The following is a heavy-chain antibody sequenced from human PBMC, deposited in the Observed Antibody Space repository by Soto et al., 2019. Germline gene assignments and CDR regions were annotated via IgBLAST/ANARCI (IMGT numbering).Heavy chain of an antibody. D-gene: IGHD5-18*01. V-gene: IGHV4-34*01. CDR1: GGSFSGYY. CDR3: ARLVDTAFSGDY. CDR2: INHSGST. Sequence: SETLSLTCAVYGGSFSGYYWSWIRQPPGKGLEWIGEINHSGSTNYNPSLKSRVTISVDTSKNQFSLKLSSVTAADTAVYYCARLVDTAFSGDYWGQGTLVTVSS. J-gene: IGHJ4*02.